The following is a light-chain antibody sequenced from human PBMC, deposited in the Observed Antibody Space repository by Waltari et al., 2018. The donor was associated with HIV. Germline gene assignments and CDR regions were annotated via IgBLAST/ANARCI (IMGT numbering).Light chain of an antibody. CDR3: QTWGTGIRV. CDR2: LNSDGSP. Sequence: QVVLTQSPSASASLGASVKLTCTLSSGHSNYAIAWHQLQPGKGPRYLMKLNSDGSPTKGDGIPDRFSGSSSVAERYLTSASLQSEDEADYYCQTWGTGIRVFGGGTKLTVL. J-gene: IGLJ3*02. V-gene: IGLV4-69*01. CDR1: SGHSNYA.